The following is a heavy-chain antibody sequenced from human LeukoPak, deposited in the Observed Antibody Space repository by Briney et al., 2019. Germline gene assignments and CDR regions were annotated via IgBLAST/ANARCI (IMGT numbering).Heavy chain of an antibody. CDR1: GYTFTNYG. J-gene: IGHJ4*02. V-gene: IGHV1-18*01. CDR2: ISVYNGNT. CDR3: ARDNWNDEGHRDFDY. Sequence: GASVKVSCKASGYTFTNYGISWVRQAPGQGLEWMGWISVYNGNTNYAQKLQGRVTMTTDTSTSTAYLELRSLRSDDTAVYYCARDNWNDEGHRDFDYWGQGTLVTISS. D-gene: IGHD1-1*01.